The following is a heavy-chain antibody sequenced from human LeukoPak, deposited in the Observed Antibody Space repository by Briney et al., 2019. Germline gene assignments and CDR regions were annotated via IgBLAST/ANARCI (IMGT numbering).Heavy chain of an antibody. CDR1: GGSISSYY. Sequence: SETLSLTCTVSGGSISSYYWSWIRQPPGKGLEWIGYIYYSGSTNYNPSLKSRVTISVDTSKNQFSPKLSSVIAADTAVYYCARHTSGWFDPWGQGTLVTVSS. CDR3: ARHTSGWFDP. J-gene: IGHJ5*02. V-gene: IGHV4-59*08. CDR2: IYYSGST.